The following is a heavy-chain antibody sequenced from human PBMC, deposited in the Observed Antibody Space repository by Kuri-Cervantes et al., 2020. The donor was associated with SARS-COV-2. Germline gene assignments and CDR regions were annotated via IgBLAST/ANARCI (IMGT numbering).Heavy chain of an antibody. Sequence: SETLSLTCTVSGGSISSYYWSWIRQPAGKGLEWIGRIYTSGSTNYNPSLKSRVTMSVDTSKNQFSLKLSSVTAADTAVYYCARVRQYDSSGYCAYYFDYWGQGTLVTVSS. J-gene: IGHJ4*02. CDR3: ARVRQYDSSGYCAYYFDY. CDR2: IYTSGST. V-gene: IGHV4-4*07. D-gene: IGHD3-22*01. CDR1: GGSISSYY.